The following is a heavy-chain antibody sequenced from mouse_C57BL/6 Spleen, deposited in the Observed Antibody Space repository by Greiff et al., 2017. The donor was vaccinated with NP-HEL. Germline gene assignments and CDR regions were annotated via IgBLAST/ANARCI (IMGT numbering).Heavy chain of an antibody. D-gene: IGHD1-1*01. J-gene: IGHJ1*03. CDR2: IDPSDSET. CDR3: ARPITTVVARDWYFDV. V-gene: IGHV1-52*01. CDR1: GYTFTSYW. Sequence: VQLQQPGAELVRPGSSVKLSCKASGYTFTSYWMHWVKQRPIQGLEWIGNIDPSDSETHYNQKFKDKATLTVDKSSSTAYMQLSSLTSEDSAVYYCARPITTVVARDWYFDVWGTGTTVTVSS.